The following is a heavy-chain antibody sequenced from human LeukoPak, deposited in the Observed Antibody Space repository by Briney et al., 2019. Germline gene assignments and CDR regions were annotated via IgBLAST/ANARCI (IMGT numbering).Heavy chain of an antibody. J-gene: IGHJ5*02. D-gene: IGHD2-2*03. CDR3: ARDWIDRGTFDP. CDR2: IKSDGSVT. Sequence: GGSLRLSCAASGFTFSSYYMHWVRQAPGKGLVWVSRIKSDGSVTGYADSVKGRVAISRDNAKNTMYLQMNSLRAEDTAVYYCARDWIDRGTFDPWGQGTLVTVSS. CDR1: GFTFSSYY. V-gene: IGHV3-74*01.